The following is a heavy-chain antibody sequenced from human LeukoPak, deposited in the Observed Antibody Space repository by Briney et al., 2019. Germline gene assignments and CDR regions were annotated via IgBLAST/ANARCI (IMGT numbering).Heavy chain of an antibody. D-gene: IGHD3-16*01. CDR1: GFTFGTYA. CDR3: ARAGRGIMIEAAFDI. J-gene: IGHJ3*02. V-gene: IGHV3-23*01. CDR2: ISGSGGST. Sequence: PGGSLRLSCAASGFTFGTYAMNWVRQAPGKGLEWVSTISGSGGSTYYADSTKGRFTISRDNSKNMLYLQMNSLRAEDTAVYYCARAGRGIMIEAAFDIWGQGTMVTVSS.